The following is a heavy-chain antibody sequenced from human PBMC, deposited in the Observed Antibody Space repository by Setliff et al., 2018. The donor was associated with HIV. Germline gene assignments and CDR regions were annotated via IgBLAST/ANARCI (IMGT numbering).Heavy chain of an antibody. J-gene: IGHJ4*02. Sequence: GSLKISCATSGFIFKTYDIHWVRQAPGKGLEWVTFIRFNGNDKYYADSVKGRFTISRDNSKNTLDLQINSLRPEDTAVYYCVTRYCGESICPEFDYWGQGTLVTVSS. CDR3: VTRYCGESICPEFDY. CDR2: IRFNGNDK. CDR1: GFIFKTYD. V-gene: IGHV3-30*02. D-gene: IGHD2-21*01.